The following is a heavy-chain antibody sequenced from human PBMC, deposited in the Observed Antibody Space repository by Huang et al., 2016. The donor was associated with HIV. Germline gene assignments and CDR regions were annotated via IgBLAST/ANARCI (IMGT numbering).Heavy chain of an antibody. V-gene: IGHV3-9*01. CDR1: GFTFDDYA. CDR2: ISWNSGSI. Sequence: EVQLVESGGGLVQPGRSLRLSCAASGFTFDDYAMHWVRQAPGKGREGVLGISWNSGSIGYADSVKGRFTISRDNAKNSLYLQMNSLRAEDTALYYCAKDLRGNYYYGMDVWGQGTTVTVSS. CDR3: AKDLRGNYYYGMDV. J-gene: IGHJ6*02.